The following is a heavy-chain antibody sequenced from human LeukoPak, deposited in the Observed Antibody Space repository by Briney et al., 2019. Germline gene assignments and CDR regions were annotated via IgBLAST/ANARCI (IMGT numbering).Heavy chain of an antibody. CDR3: AKDGAAAGFSFDY. D-gene: IGHD6-13*01. CDR2: ISGSGGST. Sequence: GGSLRLSCAASGFTFSSYAMSWVRQAPGKGLEWVSVISGSGGSTYYADSVKGRFTISRDNSKNTLYLQMNSLRAEDTAVYYCAKDGAAAGFSFDYRGQGTLVTVSS. CDR1: GFTFSSYA. V-gene: IGHV3-23*01. J-gene: IGHJ4*02.